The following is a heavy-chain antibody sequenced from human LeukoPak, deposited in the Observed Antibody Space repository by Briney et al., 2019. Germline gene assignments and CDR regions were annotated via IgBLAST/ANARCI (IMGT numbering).Heavy chain of an antibody. V-gene: IGHV3-33*01. CDR1: GFTFSSYG. CDR2: IWYDGSNK. Sequence: GGSLRLSCAASGFTFSSYGMHWVRQAPGKGLEWVAVIWYDGSNKYYADSVKGRFTISRDNSKNTLYLQMNSLRAEDTAVYYCATDHPPSSSSFKGDAFDIWGQGTMVTVSS. J-gene: IGHJ3*02. CDR3: ATDHPPSSSSFKGDAFDI. D-gene: IGHD6-13*01.